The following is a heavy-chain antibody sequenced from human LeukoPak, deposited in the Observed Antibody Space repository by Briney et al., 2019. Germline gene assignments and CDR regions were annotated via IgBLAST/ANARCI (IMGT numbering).Heavy chain of an antibody. J-gene: IGHJ4*02. V-gene: IGHV3-7*01. D-gene: IGHD1-26*01. Sequence: GGSLILSCAASGFTFTNSWMAWVRQAPGKGLEWVANIKQDGSTKHYADSLKGRFTISRDNPKNSLYLQMNNLRADDTAVYYCTRDTDGSLDYWGQGILVTVAS. CDR3: TRDTDGSLDY. CDR1: GFTFTNSW. CDR2: IKQDGSTK.